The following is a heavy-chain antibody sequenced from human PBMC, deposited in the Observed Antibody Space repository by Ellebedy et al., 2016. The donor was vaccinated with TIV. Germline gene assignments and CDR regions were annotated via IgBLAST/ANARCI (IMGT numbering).Heavy chain of an antibody. CDR3: ARDRVDILTGYLYDWYFDL. J-gene: IGHJ2*01. CDR1: GFTFSRNS. CDR2: IGSGSTNI. V-gene: IGHV3-21*06. Sequence: PGGSLRLSCEVSGFTFSRNSMNWVRQAPGKGLEWVSSIGSGSTNIHYADSVKGRFTISRDNAKNSLYLQMNSLRAEDTAVYYCARDRVDILTGYLYDWYFDLWGRGTLVTVSS. D-gene: IGHD3-9*01.